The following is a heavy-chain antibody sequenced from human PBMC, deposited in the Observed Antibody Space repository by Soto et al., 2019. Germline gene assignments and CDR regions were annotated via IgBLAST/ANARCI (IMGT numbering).Heavy chain of an antibody. CDR3: VQARGVFKYQMLKGGQFDH. V-gene: IGHV3-23*01. D-gene: IGHD2-2*01. CDR1: GFTFSSYA. CDR2: SSGSGGST. Sequence: QPGGSLRLSCAASGFTFSSYAMSWVRQAPGKWLEWVSASSGSGGSTYYADSVKGRFTISRDNSKNTLYLHIISLKAADTAVYYGVQARGVFKYQMLKGGQFDHWGRGTLVTVSS. J-gene: IGHJ4*01.